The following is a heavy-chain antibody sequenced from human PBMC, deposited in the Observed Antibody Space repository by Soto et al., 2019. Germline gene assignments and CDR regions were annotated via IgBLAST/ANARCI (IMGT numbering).Heavy chain of an antibody. D-gene: IGHD6-13*01. CDR3: ARLSGRWQSWFDP. V-gene: IGHV4-31*03. CDR1: GGSISSNDFY. CDR2: IYYSGNT. Sequence: QVQLQESGPGLVKPSQTLSLTCIVSGGSISSNDFYWSWIRQHPGKGLEWIGYIYYSGNTYYNPSLTCRVTILVVTSKNQFSLKVSSVTAADTAVYYCARLSGRWQSWFDPWGQGTLVTVSS. J-gene: IGHJ5*02.